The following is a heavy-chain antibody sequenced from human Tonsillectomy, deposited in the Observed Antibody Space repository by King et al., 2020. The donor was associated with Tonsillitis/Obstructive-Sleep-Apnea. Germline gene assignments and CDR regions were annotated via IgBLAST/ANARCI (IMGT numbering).Heavy chain of an antibody. J-gene: IGHJ4*02. V-gene: IGHV5-51*01. CDR1: GYTFTNYW. D-gene: IGHD2-2*01. CDR3: ASTLEDQLLPYFFDY. CDR2: IYPGDSDT. Sequence: QLVQSGAEVKKPGESLKISCKSSGYTFTNYWISWVRQMPGKGLEWMGFIYPGDSDTRYSPSFQGQVTISADKSINTAYLQWSSLKASDTAMYYCASTLEDQLLPYFFDYWGQGTLVTVSS.